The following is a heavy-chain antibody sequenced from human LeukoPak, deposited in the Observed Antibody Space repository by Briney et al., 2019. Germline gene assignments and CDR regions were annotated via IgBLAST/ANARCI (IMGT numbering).Heavy chain of an antibody. D-gene: IGHD2-15*01. CDR1: GLTFSSYA. V-gene: IGHV3-23*01. CDR2: ISGSGDSA. J-gene: IGHJ4*02. Sequence: GGSLRLSCAAAGLTFSSYAMNWVRRAPGKGLEWVSAISGSGDSAYYADSVKGRFTISRDNSKNTLYLQMNSLRAEDTAVYYCAKAHSGSCYSGGHYWGQGTLVTVSS. CDR3: AKAHSGSCYSGGHY.